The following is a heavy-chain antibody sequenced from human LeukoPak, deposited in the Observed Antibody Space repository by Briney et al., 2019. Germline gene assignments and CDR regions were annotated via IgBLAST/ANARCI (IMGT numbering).Heavy chain of an antibody. CDR2: ISYDASNK. CDR3: AKDWAIAGSYYCMDV. D-gene: IGHD2-15*01. Sequence: GRSLRLSCAASGFSFSSFAMHWVRQAPGKGLEWVSFISYDASNKYYPDSVKGRFTISRDNSKNTLYLQMNSLRAEDTAVYYCAKDWAIAGSYYCMDVWGKGTTVTISS. V-gene: IGHV3-30*04. J-gene: IGHJ6*03. CDR1: GFSFSSFA.